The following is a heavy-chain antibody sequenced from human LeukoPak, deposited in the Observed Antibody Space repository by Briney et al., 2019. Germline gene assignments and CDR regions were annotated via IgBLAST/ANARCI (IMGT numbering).Heavy chain of an antibody. D-gene: IGHD5-24*01. V-gene: IGHV3-74*01. Sequence: GGSLRLSCAASGFTFSSYWMHWVRQAPGKGLVWVSRIYIDGSSTSYADSVKGRFTVSRDNAKNSLYLQMNSLRAEDTAMYYCARVGDGYKNDAFDIWGQGTMVTVSS. CDR2: IYIDGSST. J-gene: IGHJ3*02. CDR1: GFTFSSYW. CDR3: ARVGDGYKNDAFDI.